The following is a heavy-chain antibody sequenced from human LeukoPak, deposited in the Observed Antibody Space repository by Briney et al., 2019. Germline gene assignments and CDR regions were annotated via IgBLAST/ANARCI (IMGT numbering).Heavy chain of an antibody. CDR1: GFTFSSYG. D-gene: IGHD6-13*01. CDR2: ISSSSSYT. V-gene: IGHV3-21*05. CDR3: ARAAYASSPDY. Sequence: GRSLRLSCVASGFTFSSYGMHWVRQAPGKGLEWVSYISSSSSYTNYADSVKGRFTISRDNAKNSLYLQMNSLRANDTAVYYCARAAYASSPDYWGQGTLVTVSS. J-gene: IGHJ4*02.